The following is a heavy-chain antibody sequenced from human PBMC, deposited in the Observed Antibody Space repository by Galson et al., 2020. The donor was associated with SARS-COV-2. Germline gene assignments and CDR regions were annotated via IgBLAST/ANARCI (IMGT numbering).Heavy chain of an antibody. Sequence: SETLSLTCAVYGGSFSGYYWSWIRQPPGKGLEWIGEINHSGRTNYNQSLKSRVTISVDTSKNQFSLKLSSVTAADTAVYYCARAAPYYDILTGYIPYYYYYYGMDVWGQGTTVTVSS. CDR3: ARAAPYYDILTGYIPYYYYYYGMDV. V-gene: IGHV4-34*01. CDR1: GGSFSGYY. CDR2: INHSGRT. J-gene: IGHJ6*02. D-gene: IGHD3-9*01.